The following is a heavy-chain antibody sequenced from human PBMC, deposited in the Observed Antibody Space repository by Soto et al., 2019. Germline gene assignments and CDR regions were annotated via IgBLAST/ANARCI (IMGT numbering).Heavy chain of an antibody. Sequence: QVQLVESGGGGVQPGRSLRLSCATSGFTFSSFVMHWVRQAPGKGLEWVAVIYHDGSNKYYADSVKGRFTISRDNSKSTPYLQMNSLRAEDTAVYYCASRVGAVDYWGQGTLVTVSS. J-gene: IGHJ4*02. CDR2: IYHDGSNK. D-gene: IGHD3-16*01. CDR1: GFTFSSFV. CDR3: ASRVGAVDY. V-gene: IGHV3-33*01.